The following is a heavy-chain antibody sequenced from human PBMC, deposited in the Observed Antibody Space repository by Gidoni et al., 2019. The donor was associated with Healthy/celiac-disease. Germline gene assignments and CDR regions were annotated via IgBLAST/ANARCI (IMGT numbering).Heavy chain of an antibody. Sequence: QVQLVQSGAEVKKPGASVKVSFKASGYTFPSYYMHCVPQAPGHGLEWMGIINPSGGSTSYAQKFQGRVNMTRDTSTSTVYMELSSLRSEDTAVYYCARVLNRYSSGWYGYYDYGMDVWGQGTTVTVSS. J-gene: IGHJ6*02. CDR3: ARVLNRYSSGWYGYYDYGMDV. CDR1: GYTFPSYY. CDR2: INPSGGST. V-gene: IGHV1-46*01. D-gene: IGHD6-19*01.